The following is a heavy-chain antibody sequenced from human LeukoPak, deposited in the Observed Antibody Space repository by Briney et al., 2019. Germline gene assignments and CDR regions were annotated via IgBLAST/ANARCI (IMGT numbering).Heavy chain of an antibody. CDR2: IHDTGST. CDR3: ARFSSGCSTSSCYLTY. CDR1: GGSLSSHY. J-gene: IGHJ4*02. Sequence: SETLSLTRSVSGGSLSSHYWSWIRQPPGKGLELIGHIHDTGSTFYNPSLRGRVTISLDTSNNQFSLKLTSMTAADTAVYYCARFSSGCSTSSCYLTYWGQGTLVTVS. D-gene: IGHD2-2*01. V-gene: IGHV4-59*11.